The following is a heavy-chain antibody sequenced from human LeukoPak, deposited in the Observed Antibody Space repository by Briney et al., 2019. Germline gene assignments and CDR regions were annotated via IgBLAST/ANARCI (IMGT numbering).Heavy chain of an antibody. Sequence: PGGSLRLSCAASGFTFSSYGMSWVRQAPGKGLEWVSAISGSGGSTYYADSVKGRFTISRDNSKNTLYLQMKSLRAEDTAVYYCAKDPSYSGSYYPVYWGQGTLVTVSS. V-gene: IGHV3-23*01. J-gene: IGHJ4*02. D-gene: IGHD1-26*01. CDR3: AKDPSYSGSYYPVY. CDR2: ISGSGGST. CDR1: GFTFSSYG.